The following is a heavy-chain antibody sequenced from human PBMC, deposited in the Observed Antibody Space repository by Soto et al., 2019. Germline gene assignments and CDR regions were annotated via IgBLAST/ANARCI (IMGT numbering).Heavy chain of an antibody. D-gene: IGHD5-18*01. CDR1: GFTFSTYG. CDR2: IPYDGSEK. CDR3: AKEFGTGVYSFAAFDD. Sequence: QVQLVESGGGVVQPGTSVRLSCAASGFTFSTYGMHWLRQPPGEGLEWLAVIPYDGSEKYYADSVKGRITISRDNYKNTLFLEMKSLRPEDTAVYYCAKEFGTGVYSFAAFDDWGQGTLLTVSS. J-gene: IGHJ3*01. V-gene: IGHV3-30*18.